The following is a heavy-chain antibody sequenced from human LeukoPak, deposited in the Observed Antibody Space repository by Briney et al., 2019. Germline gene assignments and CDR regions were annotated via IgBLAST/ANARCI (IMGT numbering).Heavy chain of an antibody. CDR1: GFTFDDYG. Sequence: PGGSPRLSCAASGFTFDDYGMSWVRQAPGKGLEWVSGINWNGGSTGYADSVKGRFTISRDNAKNSLYLQMNSLGAEDTALYYCARAGRYYDFWSGYYHKNFDYWGQGTLVTVSS. CDR3: ARAGRYYDFWSGYYHKNFDY. V-gene: IGHV3-20*04. CDR2: INWNGGST. D-gene: IGHD3-3*01. J-gene: IGHJ4*02.